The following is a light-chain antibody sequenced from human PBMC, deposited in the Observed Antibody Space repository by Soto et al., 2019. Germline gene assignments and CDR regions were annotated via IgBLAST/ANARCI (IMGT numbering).Light chain of an antibody. CDR2: SNN. CDR1: SSNIGSNT. V-gene: IGLV1-44*01. Sequence: QPVLTQPPSASGTPGPRVTISCSGSSSNIGSNTVNWYQQLPGTAPKLLIYSNNQRPSGVPDRFSGSKTGTSASLAISGLQSEDEADYYCAAWDDSLNGYVFGTGTKVTVL. CDR3: AAWDDSLNGYV. J-gene: IGLJ1*01.